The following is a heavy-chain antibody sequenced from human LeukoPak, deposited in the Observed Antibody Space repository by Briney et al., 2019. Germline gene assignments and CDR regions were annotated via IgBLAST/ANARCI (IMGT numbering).Heavy chain of an antibody. Sequence: SVKVSCKASGGTFSSYAISWVRQALGQGLEWMGGIIPIFGTANYAQKFQGRVTITADESTSTAYVELSSLRSEDTAVYYCARSTVVVPAAIAGALYGMDVWGQGTTVTVSS. J-gene: IGHJ6*02. CDR2: IIPIFGTA. V-gene: IGHV1-69*13. D-gene: IGHD2-2*01. CDR1: GGTFSSYA. CDR3: ARSTVVVPAAIAGALYGMDV.